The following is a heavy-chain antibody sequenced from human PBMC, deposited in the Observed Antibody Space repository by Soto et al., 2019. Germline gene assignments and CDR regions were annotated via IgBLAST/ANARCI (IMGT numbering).Heavy chain of an antibody. Sequence: ASVKVSFKASGYTFTRYTMNWVRQAPGQRLEWMGWINPDNGNTKSSQKFQDRVIITRDTSASTAYMDLSSLRSEGTAVYYCARGIATGQLDPWGQGTLVTVSS. CDR3: ARGIATGQLDP. V-gene: IGHV1-3*01. J-gene: IGHJ5*02. CDR2: INPDNGNT. D-gene: IGHD2-15*01. CDR1: GYTFTRYT.